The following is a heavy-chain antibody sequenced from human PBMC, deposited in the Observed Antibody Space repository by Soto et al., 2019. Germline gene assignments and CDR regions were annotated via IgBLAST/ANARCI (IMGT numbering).Heavy chain of an antibody. Sequence: SETLSLTCTVSGASINSTDYYWIWIRHAPGKGLEWIGYVYYTGSTYYNPSLMSRLTISVDTSKNQFSLKLTSVTAAETAVYYCVRTAREGAVAPHWFDRWGQGTQVTVSS. CDR1: GASINSTDYY. D-gene: IGHD2-21*02. V-gene: IGHV4-30-4*01. CDR3: VRTAREGAVAPHWFDR. CDR2: VYYTGST. J-gene: IGHJ5*02.